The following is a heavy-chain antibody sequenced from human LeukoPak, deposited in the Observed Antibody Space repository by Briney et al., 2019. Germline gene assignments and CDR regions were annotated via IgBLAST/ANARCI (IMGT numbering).Heavy chain of an antibody. CDR1: GFTFDDYA. Sequence: GGSLRLSCAASGFTFDDYAMSWVRQTPGKGLEWVSGTNWDGGRTGYADSVKGRFTISRDNAKNSLYLQMNSLRVEDTAMYYCATQWDGGAGAFDTWGQGTMVTVSS. V-gene: IGHV3-20*04. D-gene: IGHD1-26*01. CDR2: TNWDGGRT. J-gene: IGHJ3*02. CDR3: ATQWDGGAGAFDT.